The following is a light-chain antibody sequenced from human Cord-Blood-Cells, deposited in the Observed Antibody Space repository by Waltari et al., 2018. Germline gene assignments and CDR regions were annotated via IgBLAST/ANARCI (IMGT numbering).Light chain of an antibody. V-gene: IGKV1-9*01. CDR1: QGISSY. Sequence: IQLTQSPSSLSASVGDRVTITCRASQGISSYLAWYHQKPGKAPKLLIYAASTLQSGVPSRFSGSGSGTDFTLTISSLQPEDFATYYCQQLNSYPFTFGGGTKVEIK. J-gene: IGKJ4*01. CDR2: AAS. CDR3: QQLNSYPFT.